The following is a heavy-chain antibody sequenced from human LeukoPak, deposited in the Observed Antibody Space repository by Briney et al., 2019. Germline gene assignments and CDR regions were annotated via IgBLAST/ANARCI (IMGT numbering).Heavy chain of an antibody. J-gene: IGHJ4*02. Sequence: PGRSLRLSCAASGFTFRNYAMHWVRQAPGKGLEWVAVISSDGSNKYYADSVKGRFTISRDNSKNTLHLQMNSLRAEDAAVYYCARDGRITVLPTRFWSCPISDHWGQGTLVTVSS. V-gene: IGHV3-30-3*01. CDR3: ARDGRITVLPTRFWSCPISDH. D-gene: IGHD3-3*01. CDR1: GFTFRNYA. CDR2: ISSDGSNK.